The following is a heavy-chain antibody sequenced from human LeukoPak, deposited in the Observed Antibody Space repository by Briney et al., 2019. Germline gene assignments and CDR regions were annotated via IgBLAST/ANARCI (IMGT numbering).Heavy chain of an antibody. V-gene: IGHV1-8*03. CDR2: MNPNSGNT. CDR3: ARDYYDILTGDCWFDP. J-gene: IGHJ5*02. CDR1: RYTFTSYD. D-gene: IGHD3-9*01. Sequence: ASVKVFCKASRYTFTSYDINWVRQAAGHGLEWMGWMNPNSGNTGYAQKFQGRVTITRNTSISTAYMELSSLRSEDTAVYYCARDYYDILTGDCWFDPWGQGTLVTVS.